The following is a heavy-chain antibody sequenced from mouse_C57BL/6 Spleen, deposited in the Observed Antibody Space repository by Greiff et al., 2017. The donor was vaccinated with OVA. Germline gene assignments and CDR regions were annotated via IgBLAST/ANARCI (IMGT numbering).Heavy chain of an antibody. V-gene: IGHV5-17*01. CDR2: ISSGSSTI. CDR3: ARTPLRGGAMDD. CDR1: GFTFSDYG. J-gene: IGHJ4*01. Sequence: EVKLVESGGGLVKPGGSLKLSCAASGFTFSDYGMHWVRQAPEKGLEWVAYISSGSSTIYYADTVKGRFTISRDNAKNTLFLQMTSLRSEDTAMYYCARTPLRGGAMDDWGQGTSVTVSS. D-gene: IGHD1-1*01.